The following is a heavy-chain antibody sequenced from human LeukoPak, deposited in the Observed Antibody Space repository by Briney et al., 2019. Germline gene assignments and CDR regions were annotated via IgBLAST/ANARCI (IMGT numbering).Heavy chain of an antibody. Sequence: GGSLRLTCATSGFTFSDSRMTWVRQAPGKGLQWVANVNRDGTEKHFLDSVEGRFTISRDNANKALYLQMNSLTPQDTAVYFCVRGDWYFESWGQGALVSVPS. D-gene: IGHD2-21*01. J-gene: IGHJ4*02. CDR3: VRGDWYFES. CDR2: VNRDGTEK. V-gene: IGHV3-7*04. CDR1: GFTFSDSR.